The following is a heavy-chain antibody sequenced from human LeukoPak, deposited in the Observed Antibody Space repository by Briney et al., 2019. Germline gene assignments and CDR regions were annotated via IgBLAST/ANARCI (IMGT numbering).Heavy chain of an antibody. CDR1: GGTFSSYA. Sequence: ASVKVSCKASGGTFSSYAISWVRQAPGQGLEGMGGIIPIFGTANYARKFQGRVTITADESTSTAYMELSSLRSEDTTVYYCPGSTVTRLAEYFPHWAQGTLVTVSS. J-gene: IGHJ1*01. V-gene: IGHV1-69*13. CDR2: IIPIFGTA. CDR3: PGSTVTRLAEYFPH. D-gene: IGHD4-17*01.